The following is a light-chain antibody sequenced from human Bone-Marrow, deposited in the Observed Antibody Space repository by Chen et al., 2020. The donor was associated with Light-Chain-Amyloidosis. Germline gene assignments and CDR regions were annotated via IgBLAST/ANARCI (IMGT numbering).Light chain of an antibody. Sequence: SYELTQPPSVSVSPGQTARLTCSGDDLPTKYAYWYQQKPGQAPVLVIHRDTERPSGISERCSGSSPGTTATLTISRVQAEDEADYHCQSADSSGTYEVIFGGGTKLTVL. CDR2: RDT. V-gene: IGLV3-25*03. J-gene: IGLJ2*01. CDR3: QSADSSGTYEVI. CDR1: DLPTKY.